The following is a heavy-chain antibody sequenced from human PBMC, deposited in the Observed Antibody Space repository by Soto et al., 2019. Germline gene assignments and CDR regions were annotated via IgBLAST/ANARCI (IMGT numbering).Heavy chain of an antibody. V-gene: IGHV3-7*03. Sequence: GGSLRLSCAASGFTFSSYWMSWVRQAPGKGLEWVANIKQDGSEKYYVDSVKGRFTISRDNAKNSLYLQMNSLRAEDTAVYYCARGQLREQATATYFDYWGQGTLVTVSS. CDR3: ARGQLREQATATYFDY. D-gene: IGHD2-21*02. J-gene: IGHJ4*02. CDR1: GFTFSSYW. CDR2: IKQDGSEK.